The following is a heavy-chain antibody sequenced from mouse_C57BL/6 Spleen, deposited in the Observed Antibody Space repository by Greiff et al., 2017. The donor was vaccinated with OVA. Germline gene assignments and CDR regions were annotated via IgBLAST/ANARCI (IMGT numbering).Heavy chain of an antibody. CDR2: IDPANGNT. D-gene: IGHD1-1*01. J-gene: IGHJ2*01. V-gene: IGHV14-3*01. Sequence: EVQLVESVAELVRPGASVKLSCTASGFNIKNTYMHWVKQRPEQGLEWIGRIDPANGNTKYAPKFQGKATITADTSSNTAYLQLSSLTSEDTAIYYCATTVVEGDYFDYWGQGTTLTVSS. CDR1: GFNIKNTY. CDR3: ATTVVEGDYFDY.